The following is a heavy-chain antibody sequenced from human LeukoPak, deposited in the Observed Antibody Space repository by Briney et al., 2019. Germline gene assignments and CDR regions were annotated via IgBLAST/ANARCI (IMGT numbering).Heavy chain of an antibody. V-gene: IGHV3-30*04. CDR1: GFTFSSYA. CDR3: ARVTTIFGFYYYGMDV. CDR2: ISYDGSNK. Sequence: GGSLRLSCAASGFTFSSYAMHWVRQAPGKGLEWVAVISYDGSNKYYADSVKGRFTISRDNSKNTLYLQMNSLRAGDTAVYYCARVTTIFGFYYYGMDVWGQGTTVTVSS. J-gene: IGHJ6*02. D-gene: IGHD3-3*01.